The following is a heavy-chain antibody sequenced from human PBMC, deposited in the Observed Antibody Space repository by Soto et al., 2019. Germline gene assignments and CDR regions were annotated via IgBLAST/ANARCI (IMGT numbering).Heavy chain of an antibody. V-gene: IGHV5-51*01. CDR1: GYTFTSYW. J-gene: IGHJ4*02. CDR3: ARSAGNAGRFSDY. CDR2: IYPGDPDT. D-gene: IGHD2-15*01. Sequence: PXESLKVTGKGSGYTFTSYWIRWVRQMPGEGLEWMGAIYPGDPDTRYSPSFQGQVTISADKSISTAYMQWSSLQASDSAIYYCARSAGNAGRFSDYWGQGTVVTV.